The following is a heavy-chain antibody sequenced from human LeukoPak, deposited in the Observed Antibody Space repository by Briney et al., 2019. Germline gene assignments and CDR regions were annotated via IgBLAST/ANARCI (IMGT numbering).Heavy chain of an antibody. CDR2: ISYDGINK. D-gene: IGHD2-2*01. CDR1: RFTFTTYA. Sequence: TGGSLRLSCAAPRFTFTTYAMHWVRQAPGKGLEWVAVISYDGINKYYADSVKGRFTISRDNSKNTLYLRMNSLRAEDTAMYYCISSTTCCLYYFDYWGQGTLVTVSS. CDR3: ISSTTCCLYYFDY. J-gene: IGHJ4*02. V-gene: IGHV3-30-3*01.